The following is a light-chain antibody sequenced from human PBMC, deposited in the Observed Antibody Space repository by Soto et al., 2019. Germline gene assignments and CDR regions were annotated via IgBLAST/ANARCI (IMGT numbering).Light chain of an antibody. V-gene: IGKV2-28*01. CDR3: MQGLQNPET. J-gene: IGKJ1*01. Sequence: DIVMTQSPLSLAVTPGEPASISCRSSQSLLHSNGYDYLDWYLQKPGQSPQLLIYLGSDRASGVPDRFSGSGSGTDFTLEISRVEAEDVWIYYCMQGLQNPETFGQGTKLEIK. CDR2: LGS. CDR1: QSLLHSNGYDY.